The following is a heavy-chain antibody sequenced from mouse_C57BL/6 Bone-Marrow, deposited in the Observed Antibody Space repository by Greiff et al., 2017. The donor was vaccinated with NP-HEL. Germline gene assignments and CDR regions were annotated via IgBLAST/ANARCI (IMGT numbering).Heavy chain of an antibody. CDR1: GFSLSTFGMG. CDR3: ARMDYDYDVGAMDY. J-gene: IGHJ4*01. CDR2: IWWDDDK. D-gene: IGHD2-4*01. Sequence: QVTLKESGPGILQPSQTLSLTCSFSGFSLSTFGMGVGWIRQPSGKGLEWLAHIWWDDDKYYNPALKSRLTIAKDTSKNQVFLKIANVDTADTATYYCARMDYDYDVGAMDYWGQGTSVTVSS. V-gene: IGHV8-8*01.